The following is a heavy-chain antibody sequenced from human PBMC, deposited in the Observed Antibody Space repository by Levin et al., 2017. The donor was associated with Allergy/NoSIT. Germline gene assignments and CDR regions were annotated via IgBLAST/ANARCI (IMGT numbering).Heavy chain of an antibody. CDR3: ARDRPETVAAAGTGYYMDV. Sequence: GGSLRLSCAASGFTFSNYAIHWVRQAPGKGLEWLTVISYDGSNKYYTDSVKGRFTISRDNSRNTLYLQMNSLRTEDTALYYCARDRPETVAAAGTGYYMDVWGKGTTVTVSS. CDR1: GFTFSNYA. V-gene: IGHV3-30-3*01. CDR2: ISYDGSNK. D-gene: IGHD6-13*01. J-gene: IGHJ6*03.